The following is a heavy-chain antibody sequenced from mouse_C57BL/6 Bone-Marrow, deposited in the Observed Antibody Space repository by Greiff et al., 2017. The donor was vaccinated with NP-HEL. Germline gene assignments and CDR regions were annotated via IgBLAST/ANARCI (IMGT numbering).Heavy chain of an antibody. J-gene: IGHJ3*01. CDR3: ASPPITTVVAPVAY. D-gene: IGHD1-1*01. Sequence: QVQLQQPGAELVKPGASVKLSCKASGYTFTSYWMHWVKQRPGQGLEWIGMIHPNSGSTNYNEKFKSKATLTVDKSSSTAYLQLSSLKSEDSAVYYCASPPITTVVAPVAYWGQGTLVTVSA. CDR2: IHPNSGST. V-gene: IGHV1-64*01. CDR1: GYTFTSYW.